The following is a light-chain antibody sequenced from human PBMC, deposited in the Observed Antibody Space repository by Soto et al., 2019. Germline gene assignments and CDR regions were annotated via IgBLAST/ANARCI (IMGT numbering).Light chain of an antibody. CDR2: GAS. V-gene: IGKV3-20*01. CDR1: QSLSSSY. J-gene: IGKJ2*01. CDR3: QHYESSPPSYT. Sequence: EIVLTQSPGTLSLSPGERATLSCRASQSLSSSYLAWYQQKPGQTPRLLIYGASSRATGIPDKFSVSGSGTDFTLTISSLEPEDFAVYYCQHYESSPPSYTFGQGTKLEIK.